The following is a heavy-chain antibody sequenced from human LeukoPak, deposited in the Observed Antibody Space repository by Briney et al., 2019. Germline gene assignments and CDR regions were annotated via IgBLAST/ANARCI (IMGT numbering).Heavy chain of an antibody. CDR1: GYTFTGYY. V-gene: IGHV1-2*02. CDR2: INPNSGGT. Sequence: EASVKVSCKASGYTFTGYYMHWVRQAPGQGLEWMGWINPNSGGTNYAQRFQGRVTMTRGTSISTAYMELSRLRSDDTAVYYCARANTQWLPLDYWGQGTLVTVSS. D-gene: IGHD6-19*01. J-gene: IGHJ4*02. CDR3: ARANTQWLPLDY.